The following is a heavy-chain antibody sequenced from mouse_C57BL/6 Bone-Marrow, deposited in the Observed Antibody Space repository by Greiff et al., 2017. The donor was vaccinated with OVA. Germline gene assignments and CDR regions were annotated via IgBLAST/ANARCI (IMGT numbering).Heavy chain of an antibody. CDR2: INPGSGGT. V-gene: IGHV1-54*01. J-gene: IGHJ2*01. CDR3: ARRGDSCSDY. D-gene: IGHD1-1*02. Sequence: QVQLQQSGAELVRPGTSVKVSCKASGYAFTNYLIEWVKQRPGQGLEWIGVINPGSGGTNYNEKFKGKATLTADKSSSTAYMQLSSLTSEDSAVYLCARRGDSCSDYGGKGTTLTVSS. CDR1: GYAFTNYL.